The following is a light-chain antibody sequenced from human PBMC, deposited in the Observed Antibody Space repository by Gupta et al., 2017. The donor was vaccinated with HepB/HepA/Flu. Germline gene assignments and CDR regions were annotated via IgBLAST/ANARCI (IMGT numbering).Light chain of an antibody. V-gene: IGKV1-39*01. CDR2: SAS. CDR3: QQSHNRPIT. CDR1: QRISSN. J-gene: IGKJ5*01. Sequence: DIQMTPFPSSLSAFVGDRVTITCRASQRISSNLNWYQQKPGKAPRLLIYSASTLQSGVPSRFSGSGSGTDFTLTISSLQPEDFATYYCQQSHNRPITFGQGTQLE.